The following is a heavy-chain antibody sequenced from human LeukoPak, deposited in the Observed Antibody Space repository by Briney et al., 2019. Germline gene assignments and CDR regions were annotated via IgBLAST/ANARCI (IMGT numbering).Heavy chain of an antibody. CDR1: GYTFTSYY. V-gene: IGHV1-46*01. CDR2: INPSGGST. Sequence: ASVKVSCKASGYTFTSYYMHWVRQAPGQGLEWMGIINPSGGSTSYAQKFQGRVTITTDESTSTAYMELSSLRSEDTAVYYCASPLDYYDSSWVYWGQGTLVTVSS. J-gene: IGHJ4*02. D-gene: IGHD3-22*01. CDR3: ASPLDYYDSSWVY.